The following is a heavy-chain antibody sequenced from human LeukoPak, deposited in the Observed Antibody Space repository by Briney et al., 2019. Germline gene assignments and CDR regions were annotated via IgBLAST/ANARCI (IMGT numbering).Heavy chain of an antibody. CDR3: AKDQAGTWGLDY. CDR2: VRPDGSSN. J-gene: IGHJ4*02. V-gene: IGHV3-30*02. Sequence: GGSLRLSXAASGFTLSNFGMHWVRQALGKGLEWVAFVRPDGSSNYYADSVKGRFTISRDISKNTLYLQMNSLRAEDTAFYYCAKDQAGTWGLDYWGQGTLVTVSS. D-gene: IGHD3-10*01. CDR1: GFTLSNFG.